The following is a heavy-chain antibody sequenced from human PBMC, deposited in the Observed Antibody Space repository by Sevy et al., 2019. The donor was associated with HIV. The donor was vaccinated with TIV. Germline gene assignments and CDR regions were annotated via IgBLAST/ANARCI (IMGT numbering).Heavy chain of an antibody. CDR3: ARDGCTKHHYS. Sequence: GGSLRLSCAASGFTFSKYSMSWVRQPPGKGLEWVSTLSFGCGEINYADSVKGRFTISRDNSKSSVYLQMNNQRPEDTAVYYCARDGCTKHHYSWGQGTLVTVSS. V-gene: IGHV3-23*01. J-gene: IGHJ4*02. D-gene: IGHD2-8*01. CDR1: GFTFSKYS. CDR2: LSFGCGEI.